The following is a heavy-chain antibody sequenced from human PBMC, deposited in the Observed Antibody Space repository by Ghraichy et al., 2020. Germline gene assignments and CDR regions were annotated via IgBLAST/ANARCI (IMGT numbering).Heavy chain of an antibody. CDR3: ARERTFYHGSGDFWTPHSYGMDV. Sequence: SETLSLTCTVSGGSINDYFWSWIRQPPGGGLEWIGHIYYSGSTNFNPSLKSRVTISVDTSNNRFSLRLRSVAAADTAVYYCARERTFYHGSGDFWTPHSYGMDVWGPGTTVTVSS. CDR1: GGSINDYF. D-gene: IGHD3-10*01. CDR2: IYYSGST. J-gene: IGHJ6*02. V-gene: IGHV4-59*01.